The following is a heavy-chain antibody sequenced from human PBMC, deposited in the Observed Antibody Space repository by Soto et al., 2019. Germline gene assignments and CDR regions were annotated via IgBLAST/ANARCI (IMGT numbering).Heavy chain of an antibody. V-gene: IGHV4-30-4*01. J-gene: IGHJ4*02. CDR3: ARGQASDKVDS. CDR2: IYDSGST. Sequence: QVQLQESGPGLVKPSPTLSLSCTVSGDSTNNNNYYCSWIRQTPGKGLEWICHIYDSGSTYSNPSLTSRLDISVDASNNQFSLKLRSVTAAVTAMYCCARGQASDKVDSWGQGTLVTVSS. CDR1: GDSTNNNNYY. D-gene: IGHD3-10*01.